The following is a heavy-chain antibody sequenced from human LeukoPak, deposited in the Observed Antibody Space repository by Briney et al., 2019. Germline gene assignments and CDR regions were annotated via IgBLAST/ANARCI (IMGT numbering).Heavy chain of an antibody. CDR1: GFTFSSYG. D-gene: IGHD3-10*02. J-gene: IGHJ6*04. CDR2: ISGSGGGT. CDR3: AELGITMIGGV. Sequence: PGGSLRLSCAASGFTFSSYGMSCVRQAPGKGLEWVSAISGSGGGTYYADSVKGRFTISRDNSKNTLYLQMNSLRAEDTAIYYCAELGITMIGGVWGKGTTVTISS. V-gene: IGHV3-23*01.